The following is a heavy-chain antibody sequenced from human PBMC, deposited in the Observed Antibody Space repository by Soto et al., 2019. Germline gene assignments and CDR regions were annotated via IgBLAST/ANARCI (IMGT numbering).Heavy chain of an antibody. V-gene: IGHV4-31*03. CDR2: IYHSGTA. CDR3: ARGRGTYTDY. Sequence: QVQLQESGPGLVKPSQTLSLTCIVSGDSISSGGYLWTWIRQYPGKGLEWMGYIYHSGTAFYNPSLQSRLTISVDTANNPFSLRLSSVTAADTAVYYCARGRGTYTDYWGQGTLVIVSS. CDR1: GDSISSGGYL. J-gene: IGHJ4*02. D-gene: IGHD2-2*02.